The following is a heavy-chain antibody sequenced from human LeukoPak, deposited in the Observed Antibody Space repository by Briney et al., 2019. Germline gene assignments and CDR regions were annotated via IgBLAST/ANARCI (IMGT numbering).Heavy chain of an antibody. J-gene: IGHJ4*02. CDR2: ISSSGSTI. Sequence: GGSLRLSCAASGFTFSSYEMSWVRQAPGKGLEWVSYISSSGSTIYYADSVKGRFTISRDNAKNSLYLQMNSLRAEETAVYYCAAAPLPHSYFDYWGQGTLVTVSS. V-gene: IGHV3-48*03. CDR3: AAAPLPHSYFDY. CDR1: GFTFSSYE. D-gene: IGHD1-14*01.